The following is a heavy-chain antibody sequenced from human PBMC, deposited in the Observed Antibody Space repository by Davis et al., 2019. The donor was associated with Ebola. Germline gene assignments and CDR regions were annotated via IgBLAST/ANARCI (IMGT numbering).Heavy chain of an antibody. V-gene: IGHV4-34*01. Sequence: SQTLSLTCAVYGGSFSGHYWSWIRQPPGKGLEWIGEINHSGSTNYNPSLKSRVTISVDTSKNQFSLKLSSVTAADTAVYYCARVVGATTSWFDPWGQGTLVTVSS. D-gene: IGHD1-26*01. J-gene: IGHJ5*02. CDR3: ARVVGATTSWFDP. CDR2: INHSGST. CDR1: GGSFSGHY.